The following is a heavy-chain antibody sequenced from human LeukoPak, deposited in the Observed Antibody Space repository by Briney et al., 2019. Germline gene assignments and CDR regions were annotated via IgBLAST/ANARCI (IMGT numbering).Heavy chain of an antibody. V-gene: IGHV3-23*01. CDR2: ISGGGGST. Sequence: GGSLRLSCAASGFTFSSYAMSWVRQAPGKGLEWVSAISGGGGSTYYADSVKGRFTISRDNPKNTLYLQMNSLRVEDTAVYFCAKRGVVIRVILVGFHKQAYYFDSWGQGALVTVSS. CDR1: GFTFSSYA. J-gene: IGHJ4*02. D-gene: IGHD3-22*01. CDR3: AKRGVVIRVILVGFHKQAYYFDS.